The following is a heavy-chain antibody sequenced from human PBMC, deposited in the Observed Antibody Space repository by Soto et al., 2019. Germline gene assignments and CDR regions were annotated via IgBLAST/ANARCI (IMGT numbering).Heavy chain of an antibody. CDR3: ARGNLDV. V-gene: IGHV3-30-3*01. Sequence: QVQLRESGGGVVQPGRSLRLSCAASGFTFSLFTLHWVRQPPGKGLDWVAVVSTDVNNKFYASSVKGRFTISRDNSNNTMYLQMNNLSPEDTAVYYCARGNLDVWGQGTTVTVSS. J-gene: IGHJ6*02. D-gene: IGHD1-7*01. CDR2: VSTDVNNK. CDR1: GFTFSLFT.